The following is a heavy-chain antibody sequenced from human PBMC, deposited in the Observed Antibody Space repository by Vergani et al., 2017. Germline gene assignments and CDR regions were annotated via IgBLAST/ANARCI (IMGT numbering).Heavy chain of an antibody. V-gene: IGHV5-51*03. CDR2: VYPGDSDP. CDR1: GYTFTDYW. CDR3: ARLDNTKYFDS. Sequence: EVQLVQSGAEVKKPSESLIISCQISGYTFTDYWIGWVRQRPGKGLDWMGIVYPGDSDPRYSPSFEGQVTFSVDKSITTAYLHWSSLKASYTATYYGARLDNTKYFDSWGQGTLVTVSS. D-gene: IGHD2-2*03. J-gene: IGHJ4*02.